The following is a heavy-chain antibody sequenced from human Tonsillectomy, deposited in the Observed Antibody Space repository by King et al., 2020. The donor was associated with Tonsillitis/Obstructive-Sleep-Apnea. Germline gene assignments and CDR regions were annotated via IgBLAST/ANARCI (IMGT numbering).Heavy chain of an antibody. CDR2: TRNKASSYST. J-gene: IGHJ4*02. V-gene: IGHV3-72*01. Sequence: QLVQSGGGLVQPGGSLRLSCAASGFTFSDHYMDWVRQAPGKGLEWVGRTRNKASSYSTEYAASVKGRFTISRDDSKNSLYLQVNTLRTDDTAVYYCARVSGSYYLYYWGQGTLVTVSS. CDR1: GFTFSDHY. CDR3: ARVSGSYYLYY. D-gene: IGHD1-26*01.